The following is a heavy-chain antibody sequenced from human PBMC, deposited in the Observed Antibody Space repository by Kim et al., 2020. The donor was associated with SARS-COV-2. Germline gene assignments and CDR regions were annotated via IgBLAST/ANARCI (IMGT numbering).Heavy chain of an antibody. J-gene: IGHJ4*02. D-gene: IGHD3-10*01. CDR2: ISYDGSNK. V-gene: IGHV3-30*18. Sequence: GGSLRLSCAASGFTFSSYGMHWVRQAPGKGLEWVAVISYDGSNKYYADSVKGRFTISRDNSKNTLYLQMNSLRAEDTAVYYCAKDPRSGSYYGPLDYWGQGTLVTVSS. CDR1: GFTFSSYG. CDR3: AKDPRSGSYYGPLDY.